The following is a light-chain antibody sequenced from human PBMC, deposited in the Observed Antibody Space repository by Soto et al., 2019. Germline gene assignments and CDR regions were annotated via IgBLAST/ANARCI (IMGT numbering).Light chain of an antibody. Sequence: DIQMTQSPSTLSGSVGDRVTITCRASQTISSWLAWYQQKPGKAPKLLIYKASTLKSGVPSRFSGSGSGTEFTLTISSLQPDDFATYYCQHYNNWPPVTFGPGTKVDNK. CDR1: QTISSW. J-gene: IGKJ3*01. V-gene: IGKV1-5*03. CDR3: QHYNNWPPVT. CDR2: KAS.